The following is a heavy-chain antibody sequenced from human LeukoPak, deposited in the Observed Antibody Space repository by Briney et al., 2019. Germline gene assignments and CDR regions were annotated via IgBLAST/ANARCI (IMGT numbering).Heavy chain of an antibody. CDR3: ARPEGYCSSVTCAFDY. D-gene: IGHD2-2*01. CDR2: IYYSGST. V-gene: IGHV4-39*07. CDR1: GGSISSRIYS. Sequence: SETLALTCTVSGGSISSRIYSWGRIRQPPGKGLEWIGSIYYSGSTYYNPSLKGRVTISVDTSKNQFSLILSSVTAADTAVYYCARPEGYCSSVTCAFDYWGQGALVIVSS. J-gene: IGHJ4*02.